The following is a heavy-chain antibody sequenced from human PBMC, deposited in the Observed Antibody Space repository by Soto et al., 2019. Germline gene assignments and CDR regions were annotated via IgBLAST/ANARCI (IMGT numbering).Heavy chain of an antibody. CDR3: AGFVVPASRNSDFDY. CDR2: IYYSGST. J-gene: IGHJ4*02. CDR1: GISVSTSNYY. V-gene: IGHV4-39*01. D-gene: IGHD2-15*01. Sequence: SETLSLTCTVSGISVSTSNYYWGWVRQPPGKGLDWIGNIYYSGSTFYNPSLRRRVTLSVDTSKNQFSLRLNSVTVADTAVYFCAGFVVPASRNSDFDYWGQGTLVTVSS.